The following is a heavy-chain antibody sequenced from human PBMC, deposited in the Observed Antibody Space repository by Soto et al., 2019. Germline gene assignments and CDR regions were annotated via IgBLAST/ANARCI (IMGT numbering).Heavy chain of an antibody. Sequence: ASETLSLTCTVFGGSVSIGDYLWSWIRQRPGKGLEWIGYIHDSGNTYYNQSLKSRVTISLDTSKNQFSLKVTSMTAADTAVYFCARARGGDSGDYASLFDRWGQGNLVTVSS. V-gene: IGHV4-30-4*01. CDR3: ARARGGDSGDYASLFDR. CDR1: GGSVSIGDYL. CDR2: IHDSGNT. D-gene: IGHD4-17*01. J-gene: IGHJ5*02.